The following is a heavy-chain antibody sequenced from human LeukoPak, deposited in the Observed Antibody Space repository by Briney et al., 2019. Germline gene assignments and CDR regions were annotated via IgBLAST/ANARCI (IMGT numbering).Heavy chain of an antibody. Sequence: SVKVSCKASGGTFSSYAISWVRQAPGQGLEWMGGITPIFGAANYAQKFQGRVTITADESTSTTYMELSSLRSEDTAVYYCARAEDFGYWGQGSLVTVSS. D-gene: IGHD1-14*01. J-gene: IGHJ4*02. CDR3: ARAEDFGY. V-gene: IGHV1-69*13. CDR1: GGTFSSYA. CDR2: ITPIFGAA.